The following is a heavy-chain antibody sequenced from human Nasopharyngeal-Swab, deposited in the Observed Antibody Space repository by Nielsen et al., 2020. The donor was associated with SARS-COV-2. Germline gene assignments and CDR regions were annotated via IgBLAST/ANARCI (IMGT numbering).Heavy chain of an antibody. CDR3: ARGKDGVYYYYGMDV. J-gene: IGHJ6*02. Sequence: GGSLRLSCAASGFTFSTYALHWVRQAPGKGLEWVAIISYDGSNQFYADSVKGRFTVSRDNSKNTLYLQMSSLTREDTAIYYCARGKDGVYYYYGMDVWGQGTTVTVSS. V-gene: IGHV3-30*04. D-gene: IGHD4-17*01. CDR1: GFTFSTYA. CDR2: ISYDGSNQ.